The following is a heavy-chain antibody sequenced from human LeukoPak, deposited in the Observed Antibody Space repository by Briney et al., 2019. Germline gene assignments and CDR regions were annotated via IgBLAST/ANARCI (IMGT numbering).Heavy chain of an antibody. CDR2: INHSGST. D-gene: IGHD3-16*01. CDR3: ARLITAFQAFDS. CDR1: GGSFSGYY. V-gene: IGHV4-34*01. J-gene: IGHJ4*02. Sequence: SETLSLTCAVYGGSFSGYYWSRIRQPPGKGLEWIGEINHSGSTNYNPSLNSRVTISVDTSKNQFSLNLSSVTAADTAVYYCARLITAFQAFDSWGQGTLVTVSS.